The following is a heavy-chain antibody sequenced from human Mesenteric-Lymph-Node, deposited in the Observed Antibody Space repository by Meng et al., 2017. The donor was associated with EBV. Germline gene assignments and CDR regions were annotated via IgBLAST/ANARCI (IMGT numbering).Heavy chain of an antibody. CDR2: INPASGST. CDR3: ARDRVTGDY. CDR1: GDSFNNYV. V-gene: IGHV1-46*02. Sequence: QLVKSQTEERRPGSSVKVSCNASGDSFNNYVINWVRQAPGQGLEWMGIINPASGSTNYAQKFQGRVTVTRDKSTSTVYMELSSLRSEDTALYFCARDRVTGDYWGQGTLVTVSS. D-gene: IGHD2-21*02. J-gene: IGHJ4*02.